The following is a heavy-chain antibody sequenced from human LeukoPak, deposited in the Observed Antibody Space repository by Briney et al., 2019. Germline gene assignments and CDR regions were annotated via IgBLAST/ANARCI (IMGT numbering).Heavy chain of an antibody. V-gene: IGHV3-11*01. CDR2: ISSSDSTI. CDR3: ARGPPPRRVVAAGIHFDY. CDR1: GFTFSDYY. J-gene: IGHJ4*02. D-gene: IGHD2-15*01. Sequence: PGGSLRLPCAASGFTFSDYYMSWIRQAPGKGLEWVSYISSSDSTIYYADSVKGRFTISRDNAKNSLYLQMNSLRAEDTAVYYCARGPPPRRVVAAGIHFDYWGQGTLVTVSS.